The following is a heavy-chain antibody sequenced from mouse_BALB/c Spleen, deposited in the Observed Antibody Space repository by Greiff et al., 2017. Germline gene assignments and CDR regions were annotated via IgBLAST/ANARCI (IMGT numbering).Heavy chain of an antibody. CDR1: GFSLTGYG. D-gene: IGHD2-13*01. CDR2: IWGDGST. CDR3: ARDRGDYYYAMDY. V-gene: IGHV2-6-7*01. Sequence: VHLVESGPGLVAPSQSLSITCTVSGFSLTGYGVNWVRQPPGKGLEWLGMIWGDGSTDYNSALKSRLSISKDNSKSQVFLKMNSLQTDDTARYYCARDRGDYYYAMDYWGQGTSVTVSS. J-gene: IGHJ4*01.